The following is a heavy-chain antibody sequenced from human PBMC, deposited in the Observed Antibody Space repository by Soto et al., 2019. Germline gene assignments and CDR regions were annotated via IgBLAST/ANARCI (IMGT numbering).Heavy chain of an antibody. J-gene: IGHJ5*02. D-gene: IGHD6-19*01. Sequence: QVQLVQSGAEVKKPGASVKVSCKASGYTFTSYAMHWVRQAPGQRLEWMGWINAGNGNTKYSQKFQGRVTITRDTSASTAYMELSSLRSEDTDVYYCARVYSSGWYRGWFDPWGQGTLVTVSS. CDR3: ARVYSSGWYRGWFDP. CDR2: INAGNGNT. V-gene: IGHV1-3*01. CDR1: GYTFTSYA.